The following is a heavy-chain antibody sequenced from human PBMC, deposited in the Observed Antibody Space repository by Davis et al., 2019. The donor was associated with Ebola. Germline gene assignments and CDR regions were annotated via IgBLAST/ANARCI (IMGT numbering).Heavy chain of an antibody. D-gene: IGHD6-6*01. Sequence: GESLKISCAASGFSFNTYAMNWVRQAAGKGLEWVSTIRADSTRAYYADSVKGRFTISRDNSKNTLYLQMHSLRAEDTAVYYCAKDRSSSSGSHMDVWGQGTTVTVSS. CDR1: GFSFNTYA. CDR3: AKDRSSSSGSHMDV. J-gene: IGHJ6*02. CDR2: IRADSTRA. V-gene: IGHV3-23*01.